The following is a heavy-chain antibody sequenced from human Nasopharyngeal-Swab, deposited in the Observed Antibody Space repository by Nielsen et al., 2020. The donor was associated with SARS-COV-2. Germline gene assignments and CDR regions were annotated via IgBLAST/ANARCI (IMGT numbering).Heavy chain of an antibody. CDR3: ARVPKWLQFGRGWFDP. CDR1: GYSFTNYW. D-gene: IGHD5-24*01. V-gene: IGHV5-51*01. Sequence: GESLKLSCKGSGYSFTNYWIGWVRQMPGKGLEWMGIIYLGDSDTRYSPSFQGQVTISADKSISTAYLQWSSLKASDTAMYYCARVPKWLQFGRGWFDPWGQGTLVTVSS. CDR2: IYLGDSDT. J-gene: IGHJ5*02.